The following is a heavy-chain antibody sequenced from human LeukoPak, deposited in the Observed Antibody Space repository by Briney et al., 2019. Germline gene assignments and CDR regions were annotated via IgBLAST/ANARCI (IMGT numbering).Heavy chain of an antibody. CDR3: ARGPAAGTKYYYGSGTNSFDP. CDR2: INHSGST. CDR1: GGSFSGYY. D-gene: IGHD3-10*01. V-gene: IGHV4-34*01. Sequence: PSETLSLTCAVYGGSFSGYYWSWIRQPPGKGLEWIGEINHSGSTNYNPSLKSRVTISVDTAKNRFSLKLSSVTAADTAVYYCARGPAAGTKYYYGSGTNSFDPWGQGTLVTVSS. J-gene: IGHJ5*02.